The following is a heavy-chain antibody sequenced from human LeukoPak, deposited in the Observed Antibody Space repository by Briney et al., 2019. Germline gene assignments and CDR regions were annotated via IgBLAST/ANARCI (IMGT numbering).Heavy chain of an antibody. V-gene: IGHV3-66*01. CDR1: GXSVSSNS. Sequence: GGSLRLSCAASGXSVSSNSMTWVRQVPGKGLEWVSVVYSGGNTYYADSVKGRFTISRDISNNTVSLQMNSLRAEDTAVYFCAGGRTRDYWGQGTLVTVSS. J-gene: IGHJ4*02. CDR3: AGGRTRDY. CDR2: VYSGGNT. D-gene: IGHD2-2*01.